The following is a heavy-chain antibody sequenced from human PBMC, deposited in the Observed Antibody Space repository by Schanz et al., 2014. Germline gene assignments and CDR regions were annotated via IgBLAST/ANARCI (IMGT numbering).Heavy chain of an antibody. D-gene: IGHD2-15*01. J-gene: IGHJ5*01. CDR3: SKDKQGSRSDDS. Sequence: VQLLQSGGALVQPGGSLRLSCSASGFTFSTYAMSWARQTPGKGLEWVSSITTGGNTYYRDSVKGRFIVSRDNSKNTLYLEMNRLRVDDTAVYYCSKDKQGSRSDDSWGQGTRVTVSS. V-gene: IGHV3-23*01. CDR1: GFTFSTYA. CDR2: ITTGGNT.